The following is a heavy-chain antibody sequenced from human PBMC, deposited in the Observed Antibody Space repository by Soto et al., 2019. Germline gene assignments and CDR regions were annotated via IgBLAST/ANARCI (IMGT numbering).Heavy chain of an antibody. CDR3: AKSRDAYNFYFYYGMDV. J-gene: IGHJ6*02. CDR1: GFTFSNSG. Sequence: VGSLRLSCAASGFTFSNSGMHWVRQTPGKGLEWVALILYDGSNKYYADSVKGRFTISRDNSKNTLYLQVSSLRAEDTAVYYCAKSRDAYNFYFYYGMDVWGQGTSVTVSS. CDR2: ILYDGSNK. V-gene: IGHV3-30*18. D-gene: IGHD1-1*01.